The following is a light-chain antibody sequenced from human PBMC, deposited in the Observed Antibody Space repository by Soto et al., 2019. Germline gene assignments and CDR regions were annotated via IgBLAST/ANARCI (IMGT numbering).Light chain of an antibody. CDR3: QHRSNLPLT. CDR1: QSVSSY. J-gene: IGKJ1*01. CDR2: DAS. Sequence: EIVLTQSPATLSLSPGERATLSCRASQSVSSYLAWYQQKPGQAPRLLIYDASNRATGIPARFSGSGSGTDFTLTISSLEPEDFEVYYCQHRSNLPLTFGQGTKVEIK. V-gene: IGKV3-11*01.